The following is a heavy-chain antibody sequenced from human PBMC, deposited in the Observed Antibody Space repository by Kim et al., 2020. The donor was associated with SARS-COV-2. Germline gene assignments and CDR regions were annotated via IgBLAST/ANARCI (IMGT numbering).Heavy chain of an antibody. V-gene: IGHV1-18*01. CDR3: ARDRHPQDILTGYYALDP. CDR2: ISAYNGNT. D-gene: IGHD3-9*01. J-gene: IGHJ5*02. Sequence: ASVKVSCKASGYTFTSYGISWVRQAPGQGLEWMGWISAYNGNTNYAQKLQGRVTMTTDTSTSTAYMELRSLRSDDTAVYYCARDRHPQDILTGYYALDPWGQGTLVTVSS. CDR1: GYTFTSYG.